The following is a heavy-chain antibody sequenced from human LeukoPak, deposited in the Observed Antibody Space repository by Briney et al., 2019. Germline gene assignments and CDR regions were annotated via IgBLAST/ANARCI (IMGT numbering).Heavy chain of an antibody. CDR1: GGSISSGGYY. D-gene: IGHD5-24*01. J-gene: IGHJ4*02. CDR3: ARDRDGFYYFDY. CDR2: IYYSGST. Sequence: PSETLSLTCTVSGGSISSGGYYWSWIRQHPGKGLEWIGYIYYSGSTYYNPPLKSRVTISVDTSKNQFSLKLSSVTAADTAVYYCARDRDGFYYFDYWGQGTLVTVSS. V-gene: IGHV4-31*03.